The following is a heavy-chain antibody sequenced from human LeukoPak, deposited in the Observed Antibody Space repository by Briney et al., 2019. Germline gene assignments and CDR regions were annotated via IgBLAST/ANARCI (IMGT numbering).Heavy chain of an antibody. CDR3: ARQSCSGGNCYSRAFGI. V-gene: IGHV5-51*01. CDR2: IYPGDSDT. D-gene: IGHD2-15*01. Sequence: GESLTISCKGSGYNFITYWIAWVRQMPGKGLEWMGNIYPGDSDTRYSPSFQGQVSISADKSISTAYLHWSSLKASDTAMYYCARQSCSGGNCYSRAFGIWGQGTMVAVSS. CDR1: GYNFITYW. J-gene: IGHJ3*02.